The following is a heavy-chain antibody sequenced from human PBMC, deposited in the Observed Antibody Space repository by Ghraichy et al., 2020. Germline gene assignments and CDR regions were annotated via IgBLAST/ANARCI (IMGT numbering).Heavy chain of an antibody. CDR3: ARVGERDCTNGVCWYYYYYGMDV. CDR1: GYTFTSYG. CDR2: ISAYNGNT. D-gene: IGHD2-8*01. J-gene: IGHJ6*02. V-gene: IGHV1-18*04. Sequence: ASVKVSCKASGYTFTSYGISWVRQAPGQGLEWMGWISAYNGNTNYAQKLQGRVTMTTDTSTSTAYMELRSLRSDDTAVYYCARVGERDCTNGVCWYYYYYGMDVWGQGTTVTVSS.